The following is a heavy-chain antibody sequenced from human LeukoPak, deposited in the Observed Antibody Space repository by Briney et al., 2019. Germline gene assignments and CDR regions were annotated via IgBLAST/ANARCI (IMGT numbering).Heavy chain of an antibody. V-gene: IGHV3-7*01. D-gene: IGHD5-18*01. Sequence: GGSLRLSCAASGFTFSSYWMSWVRQAPGKGLEWVANIKQDGSEKYYVDSVKGRFTISRDNAKNSLYLQMNSLRAEDTAVYYCARDEGFTAMVTSFFDYWGQGTLVTASS. CDR1: GFTFSSYW. J-gene: IGHJ4*02. CDR2: IKQDGSEK. CDR3: ARDEGFTAMVTSFFDY.